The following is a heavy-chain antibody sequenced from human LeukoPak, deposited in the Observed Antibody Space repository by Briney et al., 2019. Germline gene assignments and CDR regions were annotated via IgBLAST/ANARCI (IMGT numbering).Heavy chain of an antibody. J-gene: IGHJ4*02. CDR2: ISNSGGST. CDR3: ARDLAWGAFDY. D-gene: IGHD7-27*01. Sequence: GGSLTLSCSASGFTFNSYGMSRLRHAQGQGLEWFSSISNSGGSTYHADSVKGRFTISRDNSKNTLYLQMNSLRAEDTAVYYCARDLAWGAFDYWGQGTLVTVSS. CDR1: GFTFNSYG. V-gene: IGHV3-23*01.